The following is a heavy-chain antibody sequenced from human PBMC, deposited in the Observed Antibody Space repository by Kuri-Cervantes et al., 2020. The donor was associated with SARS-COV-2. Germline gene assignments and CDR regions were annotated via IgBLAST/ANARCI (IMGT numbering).Heavy chain of an antibody. V-gene: IGHV3-7*01. Sequence: GESLKISCAASGFTFSSYWMSWVRQAPGKGLEWVANIKQDGSEKYYVDSVKGRFTISRDNSKNTLYLQMGSLRAEDMAVYYCARGGHYCSSTSCYMPGDYWGQGTLVTVPQ. D-gene: IGHD2-2*02. CDR1: GFTFSSYW. CDR3: ARGGHYCSSTSCYMPGDY. CDR2: IKQDGSEK. J-gene: IGHJ4*02.